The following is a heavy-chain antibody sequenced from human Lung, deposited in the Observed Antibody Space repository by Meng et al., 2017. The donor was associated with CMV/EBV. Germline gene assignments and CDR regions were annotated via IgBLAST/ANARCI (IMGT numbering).Heavy chain of an antibody. CDR1: GYTLSELS. CDR3: AKVPRFYSYYGLDV. J-gene: IGHJ6*02. D-gene: IGHD3-10*01. CDR2: FDPEDGEA. Sequence: ASVXVSXXVSGYTLSELSMHWVRQAPGKGLEWMGGFDPEDGEAIYAQKFQGRVTMTEDTSTDTAYMELSSLRSDDTAVYYCAKVPRFYSYYGLDVWGQGTXVTVSS. V-gene: IGHV1-24*01.